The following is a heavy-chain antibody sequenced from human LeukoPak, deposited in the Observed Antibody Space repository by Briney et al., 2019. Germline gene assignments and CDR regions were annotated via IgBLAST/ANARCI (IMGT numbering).Heavy chain of an antibody. J-gene: IGHJ3*02. CDR2: IDPNNCDT. D-gene: IGHD1-14*01. V-gene: IGHV1-2*02. CDR3: ARRSRNGLDAFDI. CDR1: AYTFTGYY. Sequence: ASVKVSCKASAYTFTGYYLHWVRQAPGQGREWMGWIDPNNCDTKYAQKFQGRVTMTRDRSISTAYMELRRLTSDDTAVYYCARRSRNGLDAFDIWGQGTMVTVSS.